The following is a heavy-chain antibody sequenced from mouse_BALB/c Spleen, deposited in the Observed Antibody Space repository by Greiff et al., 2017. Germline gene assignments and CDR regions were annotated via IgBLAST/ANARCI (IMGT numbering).Heavy chain of an antibody. D-gene: IGHD1-1*01. CDR2: IDPANGNT. CDR3: ANSYYYGSSYYAMDY. Sequence: VKLVESGAELVKPGASVKLSCTASGFNIKDTYMHWVKQRPEQGLEWIGRIDPANGNTKYDPKFQGKATITADTSSNTAYLQLSSLTSEDTAVYYCANSYYYGSSYYAMDYWGQGTSVTVSS. CDR1: GFNIKDTY. V-gene: IGHV14-3*02. J-gene: IGHJ4*01.